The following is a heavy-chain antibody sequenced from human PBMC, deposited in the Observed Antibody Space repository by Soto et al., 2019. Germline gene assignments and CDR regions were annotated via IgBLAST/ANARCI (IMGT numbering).Heavy chain of an antibody. CDR3: ARENCSGGSCYFDY. J-gene: IGHJ4*02. CDR1: GYTFTTYG. V-gene: IGHV1-18*04. Sequence: GPSVKVSCKASGYTFTTYGLSWVRQAPGQGLEWMGWISPNNGNTNYAQNLQGRVIMTTDTSTSAAYLELRSLRSDDTAVYFCARENCSGGSCYFDYWGQGTLVTVSS. CDR2: ISPNNGNT. D-gene: IGHD2-15*01.